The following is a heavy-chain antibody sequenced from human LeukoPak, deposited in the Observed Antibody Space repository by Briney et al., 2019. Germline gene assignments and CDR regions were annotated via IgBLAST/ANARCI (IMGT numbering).Heavy chain of an antibody. V-gene: IGHV1-18*01. CDR1: GYTFTSYG. Sequence: ASVKVSCKASGYTFTSYGISWVRQAPGQGLEWVGWISAYNGNTNYAQKLQGRVTMTTDTSTSTAYMELRSLRSDDTAVYYCARELTYQLFHTNWFDPWGQGTLVTVSS. CDR3: ARELTYQLFHTNWFDP. CDR2: ISAYNGNT. J-gene: IGHJ5*02. D-gene: IGHD2-2*01.